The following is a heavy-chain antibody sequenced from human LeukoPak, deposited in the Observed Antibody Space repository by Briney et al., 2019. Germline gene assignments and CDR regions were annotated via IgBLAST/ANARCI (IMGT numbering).Heavy chain of an antibody. V-gene: IGHV3-74*01. CDR2: IHTDGSIT. CDR3: ARLFSDYYVSFDS. Sequence: GGSLRLSCTASGFTFSDYWMYWVRQAPGKGLMWVSRIHTDGSITNYADSVKGRFTVSRDNAKNTLNLQMSSLRAEDTAVYYCARLFSDYYVSFDSWGQGTLVTVSS. J-gene: IGHJ4*02. D-gene: IGHD3-10*02. CDR1: GFTFSDYW.